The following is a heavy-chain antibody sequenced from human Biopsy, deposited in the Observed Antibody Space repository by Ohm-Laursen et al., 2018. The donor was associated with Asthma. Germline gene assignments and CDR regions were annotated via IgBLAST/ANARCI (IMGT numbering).Heavy chain of an antibody. J-gene: IGHJ4*02. CDR1: GFTVSRDH. CDR3: ARGDSSGWSHYYFDY. Sequence: SLRLSCSASGFTVSRDHMFWVRQAPGKGLEWVSVIYSGGTSDTADSVRGRFTISRDFYKNTLYLQMDSLRAEDTAVYYCARGDSSGWSHYYFDYWGQGTLVTVS. CDR2: IYSGGTS. V-gene: IGHV3-53*01. D-gene: IGHD6-19*01.